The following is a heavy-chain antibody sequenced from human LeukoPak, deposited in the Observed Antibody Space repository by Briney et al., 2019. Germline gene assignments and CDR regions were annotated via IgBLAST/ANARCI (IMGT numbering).Heavy chain of an antibody. J-gene: IGHJ4*02. V-gene: IGHV2-70*11. Sequence: SGPALVKPTQTLTLTCTFSGFSLSSSGMCVSWIRHPPGKALEWLARIDWDDYKYYSTSLKTRLTISKDTSKNQVVLTMTNMDPVDTATYYCARISRITFGELPDYWGQGTLVTVSS. CDR3: ARISRITFGELPDY. CDR1: GFSLSSSGMC. CDR2: IDWDDYK. D-gene: IGHD3-16*01.